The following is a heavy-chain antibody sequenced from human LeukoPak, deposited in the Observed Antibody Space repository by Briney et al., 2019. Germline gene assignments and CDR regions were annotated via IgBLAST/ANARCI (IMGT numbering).Heavy chain of an antibody. CDR1: GFTFSSSA. V-gene: IGHV3-23*01. J-gene: IGHJ4*02. D-gene: IGHD6-19*01. CDR2: ISNNGGYT. CDR3: AKDQRGYSSLFDY. Sequence: GGSLRLSCAASGFTFSSSAMSWVRQAPGKGLEWVSAISNNGGYTYYADSVQGRFTISRDNSKSTLCLQMNSLRAEDTAVYYCAKDQRGYSSLFDYWGQGILVTVSS.